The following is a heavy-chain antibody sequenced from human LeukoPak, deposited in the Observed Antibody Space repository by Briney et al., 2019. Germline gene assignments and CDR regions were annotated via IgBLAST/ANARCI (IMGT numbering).Heavy chain of an antibody. CDR1: GFTFSSYA. V-gene: IGHV3-30*04. CDR2: ISYDGSNQ. Sequence: GGSLRLSCAASGFTFSSYAMDWVRQAPGKGLEWVAVISYDGSNQHKADSVRGRFTISRDNSKNTLYLQMNRLRAEDTAVYYCARDLHGRYSYGYRHGGQGTLVTVYS. D-gene: IGHD5-18*01. CDR3: ARDLHGRYSYGYRH. J-gene: IGHJ1*01.